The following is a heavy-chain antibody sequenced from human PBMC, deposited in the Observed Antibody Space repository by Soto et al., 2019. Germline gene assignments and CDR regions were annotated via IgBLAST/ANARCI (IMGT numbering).Heavy chain of an antibody. Sequence: GGSLRLSCAASGFIFSRHEMNWVRQAPGKGLEWVSYINTRGNIIHYADSVKGRFTISRDNAENSLYLQMNSLRAEDTAVYHCSRDIDYYDSSGYQDYWGQGSLVTVSS. V-gene: IGHV3-48*03. CDR1: GFIFSRHE. CDR3: SRDIDYYDSSGYQDY. CDR2: INTRGNII. J-gene: IGHJ4*02. D-gene: IGHD3-22*01.